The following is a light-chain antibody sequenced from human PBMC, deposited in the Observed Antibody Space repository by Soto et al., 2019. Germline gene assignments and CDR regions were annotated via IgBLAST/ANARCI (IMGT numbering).Light chain of an antibody. Sequence: EVVLTQSPGTLSLSPGERATLSCRASQSVSRNYLAWYQKKPGQAPRLLIYGASSRATGVPNRFSGSESGTDFTLTINRLEPEDFAVYYCQQYVDSSWTFGQGTKVDIK. V-gene: IGKV3-20*01. CDR3: QQYVDSSWT. CDR1: QSVSRNY. J-gene: IGKJ1*01. CDR2: GAS.